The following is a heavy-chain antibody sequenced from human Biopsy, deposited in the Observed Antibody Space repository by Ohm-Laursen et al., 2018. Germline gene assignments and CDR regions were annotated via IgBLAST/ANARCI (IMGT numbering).Heavy chain of an antibody. CDR1: GFTFSSYW. V-gene: IGHV3-7*01. CDR3: ARDSTINTVTTADY. CDR2: INLDGSEK. J-gene: IGHJ4*02. Sequence: SLRLSCSAPGFTFSSYWMGWVRQAPGKGLEWVANINLDGSEKYYVDSVKGRFTISRDNSKNTVYLQMNSLRAEDTAIYYCARDSTINTVTTADYWGQGTLVTVSS. D-gene: IGHD4-11*01.